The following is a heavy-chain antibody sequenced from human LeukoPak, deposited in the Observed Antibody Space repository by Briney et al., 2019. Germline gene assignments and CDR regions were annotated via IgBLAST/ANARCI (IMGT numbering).Heavy chain of an antibody. CDR2: INQDGGET. D-gene: IGHD5-18*01. CDR1: GFSFRVYW. V-gene: IGHV3-7*04. CDR3: ARFPRILDY. J-gene: IGHJ4*02. Sequence: GGSLRLSCLACGFSFRVYWMTWVGQTPGNGLEWVANINQDGGETFYVDSVRGRFTISRDNAKNSLYLQMDSLRADDTAVYYCARFPRILDYWGQGTLVTVSS.